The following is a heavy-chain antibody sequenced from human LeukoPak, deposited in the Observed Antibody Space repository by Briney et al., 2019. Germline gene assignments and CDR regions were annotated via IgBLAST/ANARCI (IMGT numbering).Heavy chain of an antibody. D-gene: IGHD1-26*01. V-gene: IGHV4-59*01. Sequence: PSETLSLTCTVSGVSISSYYWSWIRQPPGKGLEWIGYIYHSGSTNYNPSLKSRVTISVDTSKNQFSLKLSSVTAADAAVYYCAKDDGSRSYSVYWGQGTLVTVSS. CDR2: IYHSGST. CDR3: AKDDGSRSYSVY. CDR1: GVSISSYY. J-gene: IGHJ4*02.